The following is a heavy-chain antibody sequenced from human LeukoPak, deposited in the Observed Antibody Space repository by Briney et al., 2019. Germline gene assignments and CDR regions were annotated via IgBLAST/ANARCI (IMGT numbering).Heavy chain of an antibody. CDR2: MYDDGRT. CDR3: ARDEDLITARPQFYY. V-gene: IGHV4-31*03. J-gene: IGHJ4*01. CDR1: GVSITTGIHY. Sequence: SETLSLTCTVSGVSITTGIHYWSWIRQHPGKGLEWIGYMYDDGRTYYNPSLSRRLSISLDASKNQFSLELNSVTAADTAVYYCARDEDLITARPQFYYWGQGALVTVSS. D-gene: IGHD6-6*01.